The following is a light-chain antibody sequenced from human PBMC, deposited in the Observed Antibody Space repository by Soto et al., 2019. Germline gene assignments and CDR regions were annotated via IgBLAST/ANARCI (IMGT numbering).Light chain of an antibody. CDR3: QQYNDWPLT. V-gene: IGKV3-15*01. CDR1: QNVDSN. Sequence: EIVLTQSPGTLSVSPGERATLSCRASQNVDSNYLAWYQQKPGQAPSLLIYGAFTRATGIPARFSGTGSGTEFTLTISSLQSEDFALYYCQQYNDWPLTFGQGTKVDIK. J-gene: IGKJ1*01. CDR2: GAF.